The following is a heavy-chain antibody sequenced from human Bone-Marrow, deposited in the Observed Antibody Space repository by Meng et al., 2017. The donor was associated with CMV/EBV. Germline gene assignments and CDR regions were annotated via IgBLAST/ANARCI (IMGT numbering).Heavy chain of an antibody. CDR1: GFTFSTYE. Sequence: GGSLRLSCVASGFTFSTYEMNWVRQAPGKGLEWVSYISTSGSTIYHADSVKGRFTISRDNAKNSLYLQMNSLRAEDTAIYYCARVRDSMVMYYYYGMDVWGQGTTVTVSS. D-gene: IGHD5-18*01. CDR3: ARVRDSMVMYYYYGMDV. CDR2: ISTSGSTI. J-gene: IGHJ6*02. V-gene: IGHV3-48*03.